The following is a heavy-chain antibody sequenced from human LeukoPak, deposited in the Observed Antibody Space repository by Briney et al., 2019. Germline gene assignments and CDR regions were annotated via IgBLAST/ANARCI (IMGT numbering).Heavy chain of an antibody. D-gene: IGHD6-19*01. CDR3: AKDGGWPRIFDC. CDR2: ISNSGGNT. V-gene: IGHV3-23*01. J-gene: IGHJ4*02. Sequence: RSGGSLRLSCAASGFTFSNYAMSWVRQAPGKGLEWVSSISNSGGNTYYADSVKGRFTISRDNSKNTLYLQMNSLRAEDTAVYYCAKDGGWPRIFDCWGQGILVTVSS. CDR1: GFTFSNYA.